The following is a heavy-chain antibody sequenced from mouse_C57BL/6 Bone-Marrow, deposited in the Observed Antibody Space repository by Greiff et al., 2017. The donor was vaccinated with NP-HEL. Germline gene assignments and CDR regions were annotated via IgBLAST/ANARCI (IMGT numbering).Heavy chain of an antibody. Sequence: QVQLQQSGAELVRPGTSVKVSCKASGYAFTNYLIEWVKQRPGQGLEWIGVINPGSGGTHYNEKFKGKATLTADKSSSTAYMQLSSLTSEDSAVYFCARGRGNYYGNYGFAYWGQGTLVTVSA. D-gene: IGHD2-1*01. J-gene: IGHJ3*01. CDR3: ARGRGNYYGNYGFAY. CDR2: INPGSGGT. V-gene: IGHV1-54*01. CDR1: GYAFTNYL.